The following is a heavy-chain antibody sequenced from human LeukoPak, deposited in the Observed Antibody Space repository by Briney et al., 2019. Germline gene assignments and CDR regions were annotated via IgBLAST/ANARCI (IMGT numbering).Heavy chain of an antibody. Sequence: PSETLSLTCTVSGGSISSGDYYWSWIRQPPGKGLEWIGYIYYSGSTYYNPSLKSRVTISVDTSKNQFSLKLSSVTAADTAVYYCARDRVLYYYGSGSYGAFDYWGQGTLVTVSS. J-gene: IGHJ4*02. D-gene: IGHD3-10*01. V-gene: IGHV4-30-4*01. CDR1: GGSISSGDYY. CDR2: IYYSGST. CDR3: ARDRVLYYYGSGSYGAFDY.